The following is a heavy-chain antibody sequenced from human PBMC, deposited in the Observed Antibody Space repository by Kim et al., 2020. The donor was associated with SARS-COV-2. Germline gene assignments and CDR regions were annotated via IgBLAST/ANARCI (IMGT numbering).Heavy chain of an antibody. CDR3: AREGYCGSRSCYDY. D-gene: IGHD2-2*01. CDR2: IKQDGSIK. Sequence: GGSLRLSCAASGFTFSSYWMTWVRQAPGKGLEWVANIKQDGSIKYYVDSVKGRFTITRDNAMKSLYLPMNSLRAEDTAVYYCAREGYCGSRSCYDYWGQGTLVPVSS. V-gene: IGHV3-7*01. CDR1: GFTFSSYW. J-gene: IGHJ4*02.